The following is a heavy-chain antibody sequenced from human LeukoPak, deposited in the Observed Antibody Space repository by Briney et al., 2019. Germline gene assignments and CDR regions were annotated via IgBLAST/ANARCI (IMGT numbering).Heavy chain of an antibody. J-gene: IGHJ6*02. Sequence: GGSLRLSCAASGFTFSRYWMNWVRQAPGKGLEWVANINEDGSEKYYVDSVKGRFTISRDNGKKSLYLQMNSLRAEDTAVYYCARSAGEIYYYYGMDVWGQGTTVTVSS. D-gene: IGHD3-16*01. V-gene: IGHV3-7*04. CDR2: INEDGSEK. CDR1: GFTFSRYW. CDR3: ARSAGEIYYYYGMDV.